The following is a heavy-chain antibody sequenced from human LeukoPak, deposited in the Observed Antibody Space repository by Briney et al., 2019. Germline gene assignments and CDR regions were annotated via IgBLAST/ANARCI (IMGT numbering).Heavy chain of an antibody. D-gene: IGHD6-13*01. CDR2: ISYDGSNK. CDR1: GFTFSSYA. CDR3: ARDIPLQHHSSSWYSNWFDP. V-gene: IGHV3-30-3*01. Sequence: PGGSLRLSCAASGFTFSSYAMHWVRQAPGKGLEWVAVISYDGSNKYYADSVKGRFTISRDNSKNTLYLQMNSLRAEDTAVYYCARDIPLQHHSSSWYSNWFDPWGQGTLVTVSS. J-gene: IGHJ5*02.